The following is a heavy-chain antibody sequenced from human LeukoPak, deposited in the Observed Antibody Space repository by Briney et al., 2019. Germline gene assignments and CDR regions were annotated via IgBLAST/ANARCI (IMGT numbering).Heavy chain of an antibody. CDR2: IYYSGST. D-gene: IGHD5-24*01. CDR1: GGSISSSY. CDR3: ARSGDGYNFYWFDP. Sequence: SETLSLTCTVSGGSISSSYWSWIRQPPGKGLEWIGYIYYSGSTNYNPSLKSRVTISVDTSKNQFSLKLSSVTAADTAVYYCARSGDGYNFYWFDPWGQGTLVTVSS. J-gene: IGHJ5*02. V-gene: IGHV4-59*08.